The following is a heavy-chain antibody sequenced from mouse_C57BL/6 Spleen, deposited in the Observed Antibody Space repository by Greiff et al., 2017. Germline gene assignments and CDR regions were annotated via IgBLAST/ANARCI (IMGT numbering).Heavy chain of an antibody. J-gene: IGHJ2*01. CDR1: GYTFTSYW. D-gene: IGHD2-5*01. CDR2: IHPNSGST. CDR3: AREAYYSNYGDFDY. V-gene: IGHV1-64*01. Sequence: QVQLKQPGAELVKPGASVKLSCKASGYTFTSYWMHWVKQRPGQGLEWIGMIHPNSGSTNYNEKFKSKATLTVDKSSSTAYMQLSSLTSEDSAVYYCAREAYYSNYGDFDYWGQGTTLTVSS.